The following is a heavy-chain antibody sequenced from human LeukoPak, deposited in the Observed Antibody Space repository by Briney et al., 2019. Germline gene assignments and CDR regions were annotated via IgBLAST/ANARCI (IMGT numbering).Heavy chain of an antibody. J-gene: IGHJ4*02. D-gene: IGHD3-22*01. CDR1: GGSISSSGYY. CDR3: ARDLPEYYYDSSSYYPD. V-gene: IGHV4-39*07. CDR2: IDSGGGT. Sequence: SETLSLTCTVSGGSISSSGYYWGWVRQPPGKGLEWIGSIDSGGGTHYNPSLKGRFTTSRDTSKNQFSLKLSSVTAADTAVYYCARDLPEYYYDSSSYYPDWGQGTLVTVSS.